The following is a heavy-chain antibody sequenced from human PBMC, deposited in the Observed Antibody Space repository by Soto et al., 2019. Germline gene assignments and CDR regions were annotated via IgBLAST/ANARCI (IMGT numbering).Heavy chain of an antibody. V-gene: IGHV4-31*03. CDR2: IYYSGST. D-gene: IGHD4-17*01. J-gene: IGHJ2*01. CDR3: ARDGVYYGGNLWYFDL. Sequence: QVQLQESGPGLVKPSQTLSLTCTVSGGSISSGGYYWSWIRQHPGKGLEWIGYIYYSGSTYYTPSLKSRVTISIDTSKNQFSLKLSSLTAADTAVYYCARDGVYYGGNLWYFDLWGRGTLVTVSS. CDR1: GGSISSGGYY.